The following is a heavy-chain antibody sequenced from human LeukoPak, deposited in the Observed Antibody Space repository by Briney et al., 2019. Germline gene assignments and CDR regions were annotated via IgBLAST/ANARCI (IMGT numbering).Heavy chain of an antibody. CDR1: GFTFSSYG. V-gene: IGHV3-33*01. CDR3: ARDFSLQLLDY. CDR2: IWSDGSYK. D-gene: IGHD5-24*01. Sequence: QPGGSLRLTCAASGFTFSSYGFHWVRQAPGKGLEWVAVIWSDGSYKYYADSVKGRFTISRDDSKNTLYLQMNSLRAEDTAVYYCARDFSLQLLDYWGQGTLVTVFS. J-gene: IGHJ4*02.